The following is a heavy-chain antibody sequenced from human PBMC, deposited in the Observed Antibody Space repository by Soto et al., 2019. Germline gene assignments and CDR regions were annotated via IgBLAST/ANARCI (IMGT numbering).Heavy chain of an antibody. CDR1: GFTFSSYG. V-gene: IGHV3-30*18. Sequence: GGSLRLSCAASGFTFSSYGMHWVRQAPGKGLEWVAVISYDGSNKYYADSVKGRFTISRDNSKNTLYLQMNSLRAEDTAVYYCAKGGAERYALNYYYYYYMDVWGKGTTVTVSS. CDR2: ISYDGSNK. D-gene: IGHD3-9*01. J-gene: IGHJ6*03. CDR3: AKGGAERYALNYYYYYYMDV.